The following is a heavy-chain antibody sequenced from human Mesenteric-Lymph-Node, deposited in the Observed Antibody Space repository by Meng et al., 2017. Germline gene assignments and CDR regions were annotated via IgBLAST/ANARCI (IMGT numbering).Heavy chain of an antibody. Sequence: GESLKISCAASGFTFSSYGMHWVRQAPGKGLEWVAVIWYDGSNQYYADSVKGRFTISKDNSKNTMYLQMNSLRAEDTAVYYCARGLRGSSGWYSFGYWGQGTLVTVSS. D-gene: IGHD6-19*01. J-gene: IGHJ4*02. V-gene: IGHV3-33*01. CDR1: GFTFSSYG. CDR3: ARGLRGSSGWYSFGY. CDR2: IWYDGSNQ.